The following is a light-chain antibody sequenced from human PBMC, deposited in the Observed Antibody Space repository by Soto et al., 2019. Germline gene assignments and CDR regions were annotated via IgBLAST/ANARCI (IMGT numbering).Light chain of an antibody. J-gene: IGKJ5*01. CDR2: SAS. CDR3: QQYNNWPPIT. V-gene: IGKV3D-15*01. Sequence: EIVLTQSPGTLSLSPGERATLSCRASQSVSGDYLAWYQQKPGQAPRLLIYSASSRATGIPARFSGSGSGTEFTLTISSLQSEDFAVYYCQQYNNWPPITFGQGTRLEIK. CDR1: QSVSGD.